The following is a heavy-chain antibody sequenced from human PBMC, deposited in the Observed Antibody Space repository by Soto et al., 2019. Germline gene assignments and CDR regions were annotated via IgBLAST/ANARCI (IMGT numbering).Heavy chain of an antibody. D-gene: IGHD3-16*02. CDR2: IGGSGFTT. Sequence: EVQLLESGGGLVQPGGSLRLSCAASGFTFSSFAMTWVRQAPGKGLEWVSTIGGSGFTTYYADSVKGRLIISRDNSKNTLYLQMNSLRAEDTAVYYCASKGVIVRKGVWGQGTTVTVSS. CDR1: GFTFSSFA. CDR3: ASKGVIVRKGV. V-gene: IGHV3-23*01. J-gene: IGHJ6*02.